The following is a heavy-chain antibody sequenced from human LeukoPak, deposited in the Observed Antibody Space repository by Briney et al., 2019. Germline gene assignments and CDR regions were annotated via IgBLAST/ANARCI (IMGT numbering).Heavy chain of an antibody. CDR1: GFKFTNYA. CDR3: ARGASSWEYTTFDV. J-gene: IGHJ3*01. V-gene: IGHV3-23*01. D-gene: IGHD6-13*01. Sequence: GGSLRLSCAASGFKFTNYAMHWVRQAPGKGLEWVSTIGGSGVTKFYADSVAGRFTISRDNSNNALFLQMNNLRAEGMAIYYCARGASSWEYTTFDVWGQGAIVTVSS. CDR2: IGGSGVTK.